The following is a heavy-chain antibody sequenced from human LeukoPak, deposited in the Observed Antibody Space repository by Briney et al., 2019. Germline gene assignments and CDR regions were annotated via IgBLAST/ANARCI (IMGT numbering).Heavy chain of an antibody. J-gene: IGHJ4*02. Sequence: GTSVKVSCKASGFTFTSSAVQWVRQARGQRLEWIGWIVVGSGNTYYAQKFQERVTITRDMSTSTAYMELSSLRSEDTAVYYCAAVAYGSGSYYGSFDYWGQGTLVTVSS. CDR3: AAVAYGSGSYYGSFDY. CDR1: GFTFTSSA. CDR2: IVVGSGNT. D-gene: IGHD3-10*01. V-gene: IGHV1-58*01.